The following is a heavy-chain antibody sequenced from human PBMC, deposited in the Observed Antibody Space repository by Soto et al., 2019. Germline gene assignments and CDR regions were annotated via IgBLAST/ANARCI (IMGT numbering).Heavy chain of an antibody. V-gene: IGHV1-58*01. CDR3: AADWYCSSTSCYSNYYYGMDV. CDR1: GFTFTSSA. J-gene: IGHJ6*02. CDR2: IVVGSGNT. Sequence: GASVKVSCKASGFTFTSSAVQWVRQARGQRLEWIGWIVVGSGNTNYAQKFQERVTITRDMSTSTAYMELSSLRSEDTAVYYCAADWYCSSTSCYSNYYYGMDVWGQGTTVTVSS. D-gene: IGHD2-2*02.